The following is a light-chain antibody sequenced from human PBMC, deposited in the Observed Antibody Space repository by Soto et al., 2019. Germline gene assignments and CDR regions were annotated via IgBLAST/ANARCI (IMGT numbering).Light chain of an antibody. CDR1: QSVSSN. V-gene: IGKV3D-15*01. Sequence: EIVMTQSPATLSVSPGERATLSCRASQSVSSNLAWYQQKPGQAPRLLIYGASIRATGIPARFSGSGSGAEFTLTISSLRSEDFAVYYCQQYNRPPALTFGGGTKVEI. CDR3: QQYNRPPALT. J-gene: IGKJ4*01. CDR2: GAS.